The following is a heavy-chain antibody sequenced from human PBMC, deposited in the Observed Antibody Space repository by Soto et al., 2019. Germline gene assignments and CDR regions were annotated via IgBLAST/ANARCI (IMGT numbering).Heavy chain of an antibody. CDR3: AREPNYDFWSGPVDY. V-gene: IGHV1-2*02. Sequence: ASVKVSCKASGYTFTGYYMHWVRQAPGQGLEWMGWINPNSGGTNYAQKFQGRVTMPRDTSISTAYMELSRLRSDDTAVYYCAREPNYDFWSGPVDYWGQGTLVTVSS. D-gene: IGHD3-3*01. CDR1: GYTFTGYY. CDR2: INPNSGGT. J-gene: IGHJ4*02.